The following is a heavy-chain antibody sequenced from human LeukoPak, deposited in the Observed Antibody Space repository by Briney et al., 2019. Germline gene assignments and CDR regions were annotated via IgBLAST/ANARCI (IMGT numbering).Heavy chain of an antibody. CDR2: IYHSGNT. D-gene: IGHD6-19*01. CDR3: ARDGYSSGYYYMDV. J-gene: IGHJ6*03. Sequence: PSETLSLTCTVSGYSISTSYYWGWIRQPPGKGLEWIGSIYHSGNTYYNPSLKSRVTISVDTSKNQFSLKLNSVTAADTAVYYCARDGYSSGYYYMDVWGKGTTVTVSS. CDR1: GYSISTSYY. V-gene: IGHV4-38-2*02.